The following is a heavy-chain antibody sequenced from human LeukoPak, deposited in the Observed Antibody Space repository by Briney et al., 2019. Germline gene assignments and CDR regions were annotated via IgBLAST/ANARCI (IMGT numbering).Heavy chain of an antibody. CDR3: ARDRSGWSLDY. J-gene: IGHJ4*02. V-gene: IGHV3-11*06. D-gene: IGHD6-19*01. CDR2: ISSSSSYT. CDR1: GFAFSDYY. Sequence: GGSLRLSCAASGFAFSDYYMSWIRQAPGKGLEWVSYISSSSSYTNYEDSVKGRFTISRDNARNSLYLLMTSLRAEDTAVYYCARDRSGWSLDYWGQGTLVTVSS.